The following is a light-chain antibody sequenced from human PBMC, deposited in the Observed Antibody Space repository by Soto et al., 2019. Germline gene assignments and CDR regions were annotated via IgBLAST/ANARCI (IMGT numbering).Light chain of an antibody. CDR3: HQCYSSRT. J-gene: IGKJ1*01. Sequence: IVMTLSLATLSVNLGERASLSCKTSQSVSSNLAWYQQKPGQAPRLLIYGASTRATGIPDRFSGSGSGTDFTLTISRLEPEDFAVYYCHQCYSSRTFGQGTKVDIK. CDR2: GAS. CDR1: QSVSSN. V-gene: IGKV3-15*01.